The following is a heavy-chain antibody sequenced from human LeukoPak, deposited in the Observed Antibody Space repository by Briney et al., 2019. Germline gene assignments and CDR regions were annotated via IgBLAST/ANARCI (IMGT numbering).Heavy chain of an antibody. D-gene: IGHD1-14*01. CDR1: GGSFSGYY. CDR2: INHSGST. V-gene: IGHV4-34*01. CDR3: ARQTGRTRPSL. Sequence: SETLSLTCAVYGGSFSGYYWSWIRQPPGKGLEWIGEINHSGSTNYNPSLKSRVTISVDTSKNQFSLKLSSVTAADTAVYCCARQTGRTRPSLWGQGTLVTVSS. J-gene: IGHJ4*02.